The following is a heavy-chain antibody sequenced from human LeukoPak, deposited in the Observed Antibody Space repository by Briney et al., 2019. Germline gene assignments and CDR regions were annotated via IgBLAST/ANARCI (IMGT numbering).Heavy chain of an antibody. D-gene: IGHD3-3*01. Sequence: GASVKVSCKASGYTFTGYYMHWVRQAPGQGLEWMGWINPNSGGTNYAQKFQGRVTMTRDTSISTAYMELSRLRSEDTAVYYCARGQRFLEWLPPDVWGKGTTVTVSS. J-gene: IGHJ6*04. CDR2: INPNSGGT. CDR3: ARGQRFLEWLPPDV. V-gene: IGHV1-2*02. CDR1: GYTFTGYY.